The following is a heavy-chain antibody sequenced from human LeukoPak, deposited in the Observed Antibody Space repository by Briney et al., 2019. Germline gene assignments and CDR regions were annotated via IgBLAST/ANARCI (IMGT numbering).Heavy chain of an antibody. D-gene: IGHD2-21*01. CDR3: ATNSVWSMDV. CDR1: GFIFSDPY. CDR2: IRDKGAKYTT. Sequence: GWSLRLSCAGAGFIFSDPYMDWVRQAPGKGLEWVGLIRDKGAKYTTEYAASVKGRFIISRDDARNSLYLQMNSLKTEDTAVYYCATNSVWSMDVWGQGTTVTVSS. V-gene: IGHV3-72*01. J-gene: IGHJ6*02.